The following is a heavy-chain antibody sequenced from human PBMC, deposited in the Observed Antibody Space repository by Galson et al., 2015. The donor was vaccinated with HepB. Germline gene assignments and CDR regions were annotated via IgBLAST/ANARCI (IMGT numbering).Heavy chain of an antibody. CDR3: TTSTSSGEVY. CDR1: GFTFSASA. J-gene: IGHJ4*02. V-gene: IGHV3-73*01. D-gene: IGHD6-6*01. Sequence: SLRLSCAASGFTFSASAIYWVHQASGKGLEWVGHIRSQTNNHATAYAASVKGRFTISRDDSKNTAYLQMNSLKTEDTAVYYCTTSTSSGEVYWGQGTLVTVSS. CDR2: IRSQTNNHAT.